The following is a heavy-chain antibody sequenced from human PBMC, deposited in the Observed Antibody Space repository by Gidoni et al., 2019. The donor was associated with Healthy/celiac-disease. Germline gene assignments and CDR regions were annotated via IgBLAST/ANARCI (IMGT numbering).Heavy chain of an antibody. D-gene: IGHD5-12*01. CDR1: GGTFTSHA. Sequence: QVQLVQSGAEVKKPGSSVTVSCKASGGTFTSHAISWVRQDPGQGLEWMGGIIPILGIANYAQKFQGRVTITADKSTSTAYMELSSLRSEDTAVYYCARDGIVATIPGIMDVWGKGTTVTVSS. CDR2: IIPILGIA. V-gene: IGHV1-69*09. CDR3: ARDGIVATIPGIMDV. J-gene: IGHJ6*03.